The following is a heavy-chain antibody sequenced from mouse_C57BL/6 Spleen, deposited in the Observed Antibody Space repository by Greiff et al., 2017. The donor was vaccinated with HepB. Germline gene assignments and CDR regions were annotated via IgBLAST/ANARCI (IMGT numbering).Heavy chain of an antibody. J-gene: IGHJ1*03. CDR3: ARSRYSSSPWYFDV. CDR2: IDPSDSYT. D-gene: IGHD1-1*01. CDR1: GYTFTSYW. Sequence: QVQLQQPGAELVMPGASVKLSCKASGYTFTSYWMHWVKQRPGQGLEWIGEIDPSDSYTNYNQKFKGKSTLTVDKSSSTAYMQLSSLTSEDSAVYYCARSRYSSSPWYFDVWGTGTTVTVSS. V-gene: IGHV1-69*01.